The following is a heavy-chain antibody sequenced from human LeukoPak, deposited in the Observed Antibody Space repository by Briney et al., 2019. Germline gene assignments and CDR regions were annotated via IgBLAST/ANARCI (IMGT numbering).Heavy chain of an antibody. V-gene: IGHV4-59*01. CDR2: IYYSGST. D-gene: IGHD4-17*01. J-gene: IGHJ5*02. Sequence: SETLPLTCTVSGGSISSCYWSWIRQPPGKGLEWIGYIYYSGSTNYNPSLKSRVTISVDTSKNQFSLKLSSVTAADTAVYYCARQSTVTTYWDWFDPWGQETLVTVSS. CDR1: GGSISSCY. CDR3: ARQSTVTTYWDWFDP.